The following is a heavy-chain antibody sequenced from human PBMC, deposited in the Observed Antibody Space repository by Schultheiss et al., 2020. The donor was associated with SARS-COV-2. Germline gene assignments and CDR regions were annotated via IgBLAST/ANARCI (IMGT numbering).Heavy chain of an antibody. D-gene: IGHD3-10*01. CDR3: ARVDYGSGSYLDY. CDR2: ISSSGSTI. J-gene: IGHJ4*02. Sequence: GGSLRLSCAASGFTFGDYAMSWVRQAPGKGLEWVSYISSSGSTIYYADSVKGRFTISRDNSKNTLYLQMNSLRAEDTAVYYCARVDYGSGSYLDYWGQGTLVTVSS. V-gene: IGHV3-48*01. CDR1: GFTFGDYA.